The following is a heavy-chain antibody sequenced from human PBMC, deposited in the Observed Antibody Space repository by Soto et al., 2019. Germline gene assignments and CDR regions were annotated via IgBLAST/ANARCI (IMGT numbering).Heavy chain of an antibody. CDR1: GYTFTSYA. CDR3: ARDMGRSSWSLYYYYYYGMDV. V-gene: IGHV1-3*01. CDR2: INAGNGNT. D-gene: IGHD6-13*01. Sequence: QVQLVQSGAEVKKPGASVKVSCKASGYTFTSYAMHWVRQAPGQRPEWMGWINAGNGNTKYSQKFQGRVTITRDTFASTAYMELSSLRSEDTAVYCCARDMGRSSWSLYYYYYYGMDVWGQGTTVTVSS. J-gene: IGHJ6*02.